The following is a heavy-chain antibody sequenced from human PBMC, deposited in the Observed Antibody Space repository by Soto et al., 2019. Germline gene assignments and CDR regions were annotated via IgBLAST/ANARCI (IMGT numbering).Heavy chain of an antibody. Sequence: PSETLSLTCSVSGGSINYNSYYWGWIRQPPGKGLEWVGGIFYTGTTYYSPSLKDRVTISVDTSKNSFSLNLTSVTAADTAVYFFAGLVVVAPVSYCWGQGTMVTVSS. D-gene: IGHD2-15*01. CDR2: IFYTGTT. V-gene: IGHV4-39*02. CDR1: GGSINYNSYY. CDR3: AGLVVVAPVSYC. J-gene: IGHJ4*02.